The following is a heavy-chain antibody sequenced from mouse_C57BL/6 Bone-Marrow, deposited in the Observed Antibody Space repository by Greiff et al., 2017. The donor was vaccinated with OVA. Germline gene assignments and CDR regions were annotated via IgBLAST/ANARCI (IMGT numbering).Heavy chain of an antibody. J-gene: IGHJ2*01. D-gene: IGHD1-1*01. CDR3: ERGDYYGSNDFDY. CDR2: ISSGSSTI. V-gene: IGHV5-17*01. CDR1: GFTFSDYG. Sequence: EVKLVESGGGLVKPGGSLKLSCAASGFTFSDYGMHWVRQAPEKGLEWVAYISSGSSTIYYADTVKGRFTISRDNAKNTLFLQMTSLRSEDTAMYYCERGDYYGSNDFDYWGQGTTLTVSS.